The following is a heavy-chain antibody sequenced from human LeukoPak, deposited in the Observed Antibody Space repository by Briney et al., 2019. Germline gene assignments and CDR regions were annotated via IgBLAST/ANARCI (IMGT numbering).Heavy chain of an antibody. J-gene: IGHJ6*02. Sequence: GESLRLSCAASGFTFDDYAMHWVRQAPGKGLEWVSGISWNSGSIGYADSVKGRFTISRDNAKNSLYLQMNSLRAEDTALYYCAKDDYYDSSGLDVWDQGTTVTVSS. CDR1: GFTFDDYA. CDR2: ISWNSGSI. CDR3: AKDDYYDSSGLDV. D-gene: IGHD3-22*01. V-gene: IGHV3-9*01.